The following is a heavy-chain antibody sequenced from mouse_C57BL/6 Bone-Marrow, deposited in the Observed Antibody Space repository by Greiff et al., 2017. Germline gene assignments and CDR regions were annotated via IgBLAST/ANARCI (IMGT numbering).Heavy chain of an antibody. J-gene: IGHJ1*03. V-gene: IGHV1-81*01. CDR1: GYTFTSYG. Sequence: QVQLKQSGAELARPGASVKLSCKASGYTFTSYGISWVKQRTGQGLEWIGEIYPRSGNTYYNEKLKGKATLTADKSSSTAYMELRSLTSEDSAVYFCARVGLPWYFDVWGTGTTVTVSS. CDR2: IYPRSGNT. D-gene: IGHD2-2*01. CDR3: ARVGLPWYFDV.